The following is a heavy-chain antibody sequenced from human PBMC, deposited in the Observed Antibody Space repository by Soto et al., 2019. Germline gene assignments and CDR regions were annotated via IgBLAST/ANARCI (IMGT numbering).Heavy chain of an antibody. D-gene: IGHD3-10*01. CDR1: GYTFTSYG. J-gene: IGHJ6*02. CDR3: ARVGPPDYYYYGMDV. CDR2: ISAYNGNT. Sequence: ASVKVSCKASGYTFTSYGISWVRQAPGRGVEWMGWISAYNGNTNYAQKLQGRVTMTTDTSTSTAYMELRSLRSDDTAVYYCARVGPPDYYYYGMDVWGQGTTVTVSS. V-gene: IGHV1-18*04.